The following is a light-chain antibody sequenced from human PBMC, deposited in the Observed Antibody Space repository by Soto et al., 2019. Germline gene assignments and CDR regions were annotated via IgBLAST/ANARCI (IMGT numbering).Light chain of an antibody. V-gene: IGKV1-6*01. CDR3: LQDYNYPRT. Sequence: IEMTQSPATLSASVGDRVTITCRASQGIRNDLGWYQQKPGKAPKLLIYAASSLQSGVPSRFSGSGSGTDFTLTISSLQPEDFATYYCLQDYNYPRTFGQGTKVDIK. CDR2: AAS. J-gene: IGKJ1*01. CDR1: QGIRND.